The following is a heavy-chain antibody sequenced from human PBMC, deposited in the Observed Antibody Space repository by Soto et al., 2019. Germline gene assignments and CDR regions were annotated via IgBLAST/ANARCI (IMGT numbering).Heavy chain of an antibody. CDR2: VKSKTDGGSS. CDR1: GFPFSNAW. V-gene: IGHV3-15*07. CDR3: TTDSRTTLPEIRFDY. D-gene: IGHD1-26*01. J-gene: IGHJ4*01. Sequence: PGGSLRLSCAASGFPFSNAWINWVRQVPGKGLEWVGRVKSKTDGGSSDYAAPVKGRFAVSRDDSKNIVYLQMNSLKIEDTGVYYCTTDSRTTLPEIRFDYRGHGTQVTVSS.